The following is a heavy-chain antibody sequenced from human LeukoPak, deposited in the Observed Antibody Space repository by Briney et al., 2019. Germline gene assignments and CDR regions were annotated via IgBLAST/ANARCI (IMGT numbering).Heavy chain of an antibody. V-gene: IGHV3-53*01. J-gene: IGHJ6*03. CDR2: AGSSSR. D-gene: IGHD1/OR15-1a*01. Sequence: GVLRLSCAASGFNVRSYYMNWVRQAPGKGLEWVSNAGSSSRLYGDSVKGRFSVSRDNSKNTLYLQMNSLRTDDTAVYYCAKQRGALRENYYMDVWGKGTTVTVSS. CDR1: GFNVRSYY. CDR3: AKQRGALRENYYMDV.